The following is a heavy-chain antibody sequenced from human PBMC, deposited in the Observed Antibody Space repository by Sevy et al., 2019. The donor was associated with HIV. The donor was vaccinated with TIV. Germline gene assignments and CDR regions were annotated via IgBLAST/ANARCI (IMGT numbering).Heavy chain of an antibody. CDR2: ISDTGTST. CDR1: GFTFSNYS. V-gene: IGHV3-23*01. Sequence: GGSLRLSCAASGFTFSNYSMTWVRQAPRKGLEWVSAISDTGTSTYYTDSVEGRFTISRDNSKSTLFLHMNSLRAEDTALYYCAKFAGDFPHFDFWGLGTLVTVSS. D-gene: IGHD7-27*01. J-gene: IGHJ4*02. CDR3: AKFAGDFPHFDF.